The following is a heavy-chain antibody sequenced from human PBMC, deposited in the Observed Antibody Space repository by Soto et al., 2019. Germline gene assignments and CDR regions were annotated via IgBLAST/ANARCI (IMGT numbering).Heavy chain of an antibody. CDR1: GYTFTSYY. D-gene: IGHD4-17*01. J-gene: IGHJ6*02. CDR2: INPSGGST. Sequence: QVQLVQSGAEVKKPGASVKVSCKASGYTFTSYYMHWVRQAPGQGLEWMGIINPSGGSTSYAQKFRGRVTMTRDTSTSTVYMELSSLRSEDTAVYYCARGRTTVGRDYYYGMDVWGQGTTVTVSS. V-gene: IGHV1-46*03. CDR3: ARGRTTVGRDYYYGMDV.